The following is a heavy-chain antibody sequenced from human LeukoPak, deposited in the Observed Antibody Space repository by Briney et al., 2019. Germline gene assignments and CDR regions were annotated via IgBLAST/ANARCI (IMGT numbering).Heavy chain of an antibody. V-gene: IGHV4-59*12. Sequence: SETLSLTCTVSGGSISSYYWSWLRQPPGKGLEWIGYIYHSGSTYYNPSLKSRVTISVDRSKNQFSLKLSSVTAADTAVYYCARAGRSYCSSTSCDAFDIWGQGTMVTVSS. J-gene: IGHJ3*02. CDR1: GGSISSYY. D-gene: IGHD2-2*01. CDR2: IYHSGST. CDR3: ARAGRSYCSSTSCDAFDI.